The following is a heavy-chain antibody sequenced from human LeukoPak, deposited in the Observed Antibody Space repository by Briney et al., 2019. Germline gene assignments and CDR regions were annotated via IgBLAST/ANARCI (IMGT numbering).Heavy chain of an antibody. CDR3: ARGRRRVAILNYYYGMDV. Sequence: SETLSLTCAVYGGSLSGYYWSWIRQPPGKGLEWIGEINHSGSTNYNPSLKSRVTISVDTSKNQFSLKLSSVTAADTAVYYCARGRRRVAILNYYYGMDVWGQGTTVTVSS. V-gene: IGHV4-34*01. D-gene: IGHD2-15*01. CDR1: GGSLSGYY. CDR2: INHSGST. J-gene: IGHJ6*02.